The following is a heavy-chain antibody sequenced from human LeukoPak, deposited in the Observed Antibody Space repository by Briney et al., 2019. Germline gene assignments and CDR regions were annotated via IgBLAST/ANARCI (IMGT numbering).Heavy chain of an antibody. V-gene: IGHV3-30*18. CDR1: GFTFSSYG. Sequence: GGSLRLSCAASGFTFSSYGMHWVRQAPGKGLEWGAVISYDGSNKYYADSVKGRFTISRDNSKNTLYLQMNSLRAEDTAVYYCAKDRVGYGDYFDYWGQGTLVTVSS. CDR3: AKDRVGYGDYFDY. CDR2: ISYDGSNK. J-gene: IGHJ4*02. D-gene: IGHD4-17*01.